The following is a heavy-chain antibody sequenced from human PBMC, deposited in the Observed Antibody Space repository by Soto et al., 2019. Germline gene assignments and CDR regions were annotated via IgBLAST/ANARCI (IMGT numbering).Heavy chain of an antibody. CDR1: GYTFTSYG. D-gene: IGHD4-17*01. J-gene: IGHJ4*02. CDR2: ISAYNGNT. Sequence: QVQLVQSGAAVKKPGASVKFSCKASGYTFTSYGISWVRQAPGQGLEWMGWISAYNGNTNYAQKLKGRGTMTTDTTTSTAYMELRSLRSDDTAVYYCARSGYGDYYFDSWGQGTLVTVSS. CDR3: ARSGYGDYYFDS. V-gene: IGHV1-18*01.